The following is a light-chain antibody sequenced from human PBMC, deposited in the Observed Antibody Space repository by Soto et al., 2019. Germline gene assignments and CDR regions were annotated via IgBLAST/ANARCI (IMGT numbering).Light chain of an antibody. CDR3: QQYGSSPWT. J-gene: IGKJ1*01. Sequence: EIVLTQSPGTLSLSPGERATLSCRASQSVSSSFLAWYQQKPGQAPRLLIYGASSRATGIPDRFSGRGSGTDFTLPISRLEPEEFAVYYCQQYGSSPWTFGQGTKVEI. CDR1: QSVSSSF. V-gene: IGKV3-20*01. CDR2: GAS.